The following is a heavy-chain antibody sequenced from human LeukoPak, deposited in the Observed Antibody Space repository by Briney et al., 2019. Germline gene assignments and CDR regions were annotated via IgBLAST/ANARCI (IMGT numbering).Heavy chain of an antibody. V-gene: IGHV1-69*05. D-gene: IGHD2-8*01. CDR2: IIPIFGTA. CDR3: ARGIGCTNGVCYLGSFDC. CDR1: GGTFSSYA. Sequence: SVKVSCKASGGTFSSYAISWVRQAPGQGLEWIGGIIPIFGTANYAQKFQGRVTITTDESTSTAYMELSSLRSEDTAVYYCARGIGCTNGVCYLGSFDCWGQGTLVTVSS. J-gene: IGHJ4*02.